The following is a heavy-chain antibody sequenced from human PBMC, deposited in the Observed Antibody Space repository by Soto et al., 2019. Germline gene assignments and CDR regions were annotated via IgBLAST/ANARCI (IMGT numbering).Heavy chain of an antibody. CDR1: GYTFTSYG. D-gene: IGHD3-22*01. CDR2: ISAYNGNT. CDR3: ARVYYYDSSGYSEGHGAFDI. Sequence: ASVKVSCKASGYTFTSYGISWVRQAPGQGLEWMGWISAYNGNTNYAQKLQGRVTMTTDTSTSTAYMELRSLRSDDTAVYYCARVYYYDSSGYSEGHGAFDIWGQGTVVTVSS. V-gene: IGHV1-18*01. J-gene: IGHJ3*02.